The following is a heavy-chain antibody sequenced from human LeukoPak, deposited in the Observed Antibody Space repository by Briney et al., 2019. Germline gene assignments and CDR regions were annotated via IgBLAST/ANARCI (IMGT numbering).Heavy chain of an antibody. CDR3: ARGVAMGLAFDI. V-gene: IGHV3-53*01. D-gene: IGHD5-18*01. J-gene: IGHJ3*02. CDR2: IYTGVST. Sequence: GGSLRLSCAASGFTVSSNYMSWVRQAPGKGLEWVSVIYTGVSTYYADSVKGRFTISRDSSKNTLYLQMNSLRAEDTAVYYCARGVAMGLAFDIWGQGTMVTVSS. CDR1: GFTVSSNY.